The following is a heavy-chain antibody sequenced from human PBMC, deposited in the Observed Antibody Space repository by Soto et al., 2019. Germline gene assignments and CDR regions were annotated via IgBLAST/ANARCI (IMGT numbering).Heavy chain of an antibody. Sequence: QVQLVESGGGVVQPGRSLRLSCVASGFTFSNSGMHWVRQAPGKGLQWVAVISYDGSNKYYADSVKGRFTISRDISKNTLYRQMNSLRTDATAVDYCTKAAWCSSTSCYSAASDYWGQGTLFAVSA. CDR1: GFTFSNSG. D-gene: IGHD2-2*01. CDR2: ISYDGSNK. J-gene: IGHJ4*02. V-gene: IGHV3-30*18. CDR3: TKAAWCSSTSCYSAASDY.